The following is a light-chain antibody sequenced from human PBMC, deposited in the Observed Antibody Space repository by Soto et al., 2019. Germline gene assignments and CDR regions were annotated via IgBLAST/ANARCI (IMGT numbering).Light chain of an antibody. CDR3: WQYLRLWT. V-gene: IGKV4-1*01. CDR1: HSVLYRSNNQNY. CDR2: WAS. Sequence: SPGARANINCKTSHSVLYRSNNQNYLAWFQQKEGQPPKLLIYWASIRESGVPDRFSGSGSGTDFSLPITGLQAEDLSGYSCWQYLRLWT. J-gene: IGKJ1*01.